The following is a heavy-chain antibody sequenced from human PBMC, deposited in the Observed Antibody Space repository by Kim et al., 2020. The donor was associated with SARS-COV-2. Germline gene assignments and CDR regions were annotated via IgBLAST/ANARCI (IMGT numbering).Heavy chain of an antibody. CDR3: AREGDGGHFDY. CDR1: GFTFSSYA. CDR2: ISYDGSNK. D-gene: IGHD3-16*01. J-gene: IGHJ4*02. V-gene: IGHV3-30-3*01. Sequence: GGSLRLSCAASGFTFSSYAMHWVRQAPGKGLEWVAVISYDGSNKYYADSVKGRFTISRDNSKNTLYLQMNSLRAEDTAVYYCAREGDGGHFDYWGQGTLVTVSS.